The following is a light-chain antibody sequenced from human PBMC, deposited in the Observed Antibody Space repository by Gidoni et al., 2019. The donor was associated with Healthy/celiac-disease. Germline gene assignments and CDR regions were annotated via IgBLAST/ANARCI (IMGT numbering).Light chain of an antibody. V-gene: IGKV3-20*01. CDR2: GAS. CDR3: QQYDSSLRT. Sequence: EIVLTQAPGTRSLAPGERATLPCRASQSVSSSYLAWYQQKPGQAPRLLIYGASSRATGIPDRFSGSGSGTDCTLTISRMEPEDFAVYYCQQYDSSLRTFXQXTKVEIK. J-gene: IGKJ1*01. CDR1: QSVSSSY.